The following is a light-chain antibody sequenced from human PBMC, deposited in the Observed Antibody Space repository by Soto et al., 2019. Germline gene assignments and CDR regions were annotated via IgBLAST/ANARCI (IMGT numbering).Light chain of an antibody. J-gene: IGKJ2*01. Sequence: DIRMTQSPSSLSASVGDRVTITCRASQNIDIFLSWYHQKPGRAPNLLIYGASTLQNGVPSRFSGSGSGTDFSLTINSLQPEDFATYYCQESDKTPRYTFGQGTKLDFK. CDR2: GAS. CDR3: QESDKTPRYT. V-gene: IGKV1-39*01. CDR1: QNIDIF.